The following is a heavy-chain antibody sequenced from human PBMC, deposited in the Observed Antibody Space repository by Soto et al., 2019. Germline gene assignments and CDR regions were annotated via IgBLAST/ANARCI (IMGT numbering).Heavy chain of an antibody. CDR2: ISSSGSTI. V-gene: IGHV3-11*01. Sequence: PGGSLRLSCAASGFTFSDYYMSWIRQAPGKGLEWVSYISSSGSTIYYADSVKGRFTISRDNAKNSLYLQMNSLRAEDTAVYYCAREPYYYGSGFADPSSYGMDVWGQGTTVTVSS. CDR1: GFTFSDYY. CDR3: AREPYYYGSGFADPSSYGMDV. J-gene: IGHJ6*02. D-gene: IGHD3-10*01.